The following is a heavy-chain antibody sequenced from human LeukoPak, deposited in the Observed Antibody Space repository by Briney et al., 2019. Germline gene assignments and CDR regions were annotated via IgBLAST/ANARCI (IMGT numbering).Heavy chain of an antibody. CDR2: IRSKSSSGTT. CDR3: AMTYYYESSGWKPDF. D-gene: IGHD3-22*01. J-gene: IGHJ4*02. CDR1: GFTFVDYV. V-gene: IGHV3-49*03. Sequence: PGGSLRLSCTASGFTFVDYVVTWFRQAPGKGLEWTAFIRSKSSSGTTEYAASVKGRFTISRDDSETTAYLQMNDPKTEDTAMYYCAMTYYYESSGWKPDFWGQGTLVTVSS.